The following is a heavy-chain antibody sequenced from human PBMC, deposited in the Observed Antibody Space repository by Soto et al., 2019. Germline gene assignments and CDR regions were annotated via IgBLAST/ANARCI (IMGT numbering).Heavy chain of an antibody. D-gene: IGHD3-3*01. CDR3: ARDPHEFWTSYWFDP. V-gene: IGHV1-18*01. CDR1: GYPFNTYG. J-gene: IGHJ5*02. CDR2: ISAYDGKT. Sequence: ASVKVSCKTSGYPFNTYGINWVRQAPGQGLELMGGISAYDGKTTYAEKFQGRVTLTTDTSTGTAYMELRSLRSDDTAIYHCARDPHEFWTSYWFDPWGRGTPVTAPQ.